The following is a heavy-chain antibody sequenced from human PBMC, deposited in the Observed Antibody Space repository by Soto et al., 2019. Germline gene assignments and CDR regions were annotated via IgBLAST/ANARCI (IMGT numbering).Heavy chain of an antibody. J-gene: IGHJ6*02. CDR1: GFTFSSYA. CDR3: AKDREEYSSSSGMDV. CDR2: ISGSGGST. Sequence: GGSLRLSCAASGFTFSSYAMSWVRQAPGKGLEWVSAISGSGGSTYYADSVKGRFTISRDNSKNTLYLQMNSLRAEDTAVYYCAKDREEYSSSSGMDVWGQGTTVTVSS. D-gene: IGHD6-6*01. V-gene: IGHV3-23*01.